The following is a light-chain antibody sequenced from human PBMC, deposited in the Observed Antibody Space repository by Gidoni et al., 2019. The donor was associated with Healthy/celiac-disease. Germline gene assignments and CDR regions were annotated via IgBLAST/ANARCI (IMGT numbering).Light chain of an antibody. CDR3: QQSYSTPRNT. J-gene: IGKJ2*01. Sequence: DIQMTQSPSSLSASVGDRVTITCRASQSISSYLNWYKQKPGKAPKLLIYAASSLQSGVPSRFSGSGSGTDFTLTISSLQPEDFATYYCQQSYSTPRNTFGQXTKLEIK. CDR2: AAS. V-gene: IGKV1-39*01. CDR1: QSISSY.